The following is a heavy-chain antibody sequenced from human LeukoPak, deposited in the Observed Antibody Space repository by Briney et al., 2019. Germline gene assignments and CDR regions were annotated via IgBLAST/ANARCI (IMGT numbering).Heavy chain of an antibody. CDR2: IWFDGSNK. J-gene: IGHJ3*02. V-gene: IGHV3-33*08. CDR3: ARGKEQQLYAFDI. CDR1: GFIFSNFA. Sequence: PGGSLRLSCAASGFIFSNFAMHWVRQAPGKGLEWVAVIWFDGSNKYYADSVKGRFTISRDNSKNTLYLQMNSLSAEDTAVYYCARGKEQQLYAFDIWGQGTMVTVSS. D-gene: IGHD6-13*01.